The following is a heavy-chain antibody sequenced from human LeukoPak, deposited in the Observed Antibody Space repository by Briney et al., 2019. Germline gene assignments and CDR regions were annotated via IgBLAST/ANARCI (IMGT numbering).Heavy chain of an antibody. CDR1: GGSFSGYY. CDR2: IYYSGST. CDR3: ATYYDFWSGYWSYIDY. V-gene: IGHV4-34*01. D-gene: IGHD3-3*01. J-gene: IGHJ4*02. Sequence: PSETLSLTCAVYGGSFSGYYWSWIRQPPGKGLEWIGSIYYSGSTYYNPSLKSRVTISVDTSKNQFSLKLSSVTAADTAVYYCATYYDFWSGYWSYIDYWGQGTLVTVSS.